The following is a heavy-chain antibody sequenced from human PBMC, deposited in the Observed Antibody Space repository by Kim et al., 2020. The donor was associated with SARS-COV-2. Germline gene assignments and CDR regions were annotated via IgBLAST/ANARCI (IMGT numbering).Heavy chain of an antibody. CDR1: GFTFSSYA. V-gene: IGHV3-30*04. Sequence: GGSLRLSCAASGFTFSSYAMHWVRQAPGKGLEWVAVISYDGSNKYYADSVKGRFTISRDNSKNTLYLQMNSLRAEDTAVYYCASPPFDWLPLGGHNWFDPWGQGTLVTVSS. D-gene: IGHD3-9*01. J-gene: IGHJ5*02. CDR3: ASPPFDWLPLGGHNWFDP. CDR2: ISYDGSNK.